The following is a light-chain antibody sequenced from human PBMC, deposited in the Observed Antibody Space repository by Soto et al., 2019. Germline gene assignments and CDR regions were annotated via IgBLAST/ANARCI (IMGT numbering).Light chain of an antibody. CDR2: GAS. CDR3: QQYGSSALT. J-gene: IGKJ4*01. CDR1: QSVSSIY. Sequence: EIVLTQPPGTLSLSPGERATLSCRASQSVSSIYLAWYQQKPGQAPRLLIYGASSRATGIPDRFSGSGSGTDFTLTISRLEPEDFAVYYCQQYGSSALTFGGGTKVDIK. V-gene: IGKV3-20*01.